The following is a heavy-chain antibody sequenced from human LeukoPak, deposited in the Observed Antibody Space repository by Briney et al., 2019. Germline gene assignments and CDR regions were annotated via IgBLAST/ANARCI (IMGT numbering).Heavy chain of an antibody. CDR1: GYTLTELS. V-gene: IGHV1-24*01. CDR3: AGREGLRWVRGVEAQFDI. J-gene: IGHJ3*02. D-gene: IGHD3-10*01. CDR2: FDPEDGET. Sequence: ASVKVSCKVAGYTLTELSMHWVRQAPGKGLEWMGGFDPEDGETIYAQKFQGGVTMTEDTSTDTAYMELSSLRSEDTAVYYCAGREGLRWVRGVEAQFDIWGQGTMVTVSS.